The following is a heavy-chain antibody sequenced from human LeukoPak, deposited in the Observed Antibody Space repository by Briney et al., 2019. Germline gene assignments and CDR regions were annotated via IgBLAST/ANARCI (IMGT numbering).Heavy chain of an antibody. Sequence: SVKVSCKASGGTFSSYAISWVRQAPGQGLEWMGGIIPIFGTANYAQKFQGRVTITADDSTSTAYMELSSLRSEDTAVYYCAREQWLVASDYYYGMDVWGQGTTVTVSS. D-gene: IGHD6-19*01. J-gene: IGHJ6*02. V-gene: IGHV1-69*13. CDR1: GGTFSSYA. CDR3: AREQWLVASDYYYGMDV. CDR2: IIPIFGTA.